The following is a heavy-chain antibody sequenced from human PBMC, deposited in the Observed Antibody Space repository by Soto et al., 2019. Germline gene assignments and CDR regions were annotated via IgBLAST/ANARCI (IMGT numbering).Heavy chain of an antibody. V-gene: IGHV3-23*01. CDR2: ITASGGRT. Sequence: EVHLLESGGGLVQPGGSLRLSCTASGFTFSSYAMTWVRQAPGRGLEGVSGITASGGRTYYADSVKGRFTISRDNSKSTLYLQMNSLRAEDTAVDYCAKDTRYGDYVRWFDSWGQGTLVTVSS. D-gene: IGHD4-17*01. CDR3: AKDTRYGDYVRWFDS. CDR1: GFTFSSYA. J-gene: IGHJ5*01.